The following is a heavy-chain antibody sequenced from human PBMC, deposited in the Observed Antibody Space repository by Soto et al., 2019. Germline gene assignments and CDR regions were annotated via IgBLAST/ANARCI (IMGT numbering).Heavy chain of an antibody. V-gene: IGHV4-31*03. J-gene: IGHJ6*02. Sequence: SETLSLTCTVSGGSISSGGYYWSWIRQHPGKGLEWIGYIYYSGSTYYNPSLKSRVTISVDTSKNQFSPKLSSVTAADTAVYYCARVFGFGGMDVWGQGTTVTVSS. CDR3: ARVFGFGGMDV. D-gene: IGHD3-10*01. CDR1: GGSISSGGYY. CDR2: IYYSGST.